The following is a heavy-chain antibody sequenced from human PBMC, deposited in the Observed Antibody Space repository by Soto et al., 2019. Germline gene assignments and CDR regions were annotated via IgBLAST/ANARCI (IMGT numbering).Heavy chain of an antibody. D-gene: IGHD3-16*01. Sequence: PGGSLRLSCAASGFTFSSYAMSWVRQAPGKGLEWVSAISGSGGSTYYADSVKGRFTISRDNSKNTLYLQMNSLRAEDTAVYYCAKDPAHLPTKVVTGGNYYDYGMDVWGQGTTVPVSS. CDR2: ISGSGGST. CDR3: AKDPAHLPTKVVTGGNYYDYGMDV. V-gene: IGHV3-23*01. CDR1: GFTFSSYA. J-gene: IGHJ6*02.